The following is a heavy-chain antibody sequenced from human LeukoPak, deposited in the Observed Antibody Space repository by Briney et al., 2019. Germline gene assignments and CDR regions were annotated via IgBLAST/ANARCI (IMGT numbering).Heavy chain of an antibody. Sequence: GGSLRLSCAASGFTFSSYSMNWVRQAPGKGLEWVSSISGSSSYIYYADSVKGRFTISRDNAKNSLYLQMNSLRAEDTAVYYCARDRRYCSSTSCFNDAFDIWGQGTMVTVSS. V-gene: IGHV3-21*01. CDR3: ARDRRYCSSTSCFNDAFDI. J-gene: IGHJ3*02. CDR2: ISGSSSYI. CDR1: GFTFSSYS. D-gene: IGHD2-2*01.